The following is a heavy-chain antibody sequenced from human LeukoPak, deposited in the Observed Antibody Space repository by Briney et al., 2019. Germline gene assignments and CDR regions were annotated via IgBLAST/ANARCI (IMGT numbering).Heavy chain of an antibody. CDR2: IYTSGST. CDR1: GGSISSSSYY. V-gene: IGHV4-61*02. D-gene: IGHD2-21*01. Sequence: SETLSLTFTVSGGSISSSSYYWSWIRQPAGKGLEWIGRIYTSGSTNYNPSLKSRVTMSVDTSKNQFSLKLSSVTAADTAVYYCARVVEYCYYMDVWGKGTTVTVSS. J-gene: IGHJ6*03. CDR3: ARVVEYCYYMDV.